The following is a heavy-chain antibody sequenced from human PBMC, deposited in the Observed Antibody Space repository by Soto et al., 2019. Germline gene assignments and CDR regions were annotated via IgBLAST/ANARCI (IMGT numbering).Heavy chain of an antibody. V-gene: IGHV3-30-3*01. J-gene: IGHJ5*02. D-gene: IGHD3-22*01. CDR2: ISYDGSNK. Sequence: LRLSCAASGFTFSSYAMHWVRQAPGKGLEWVAVISYDGSNKYYADSVKGRFTISRDNSKNTLYLQMNSLRAEDTAVYYCARQPGSSGYYYVLGGGWFDPWGQGTLVTVSS. CDR3: ARQPGSSGYYYVLGGGWFDP. CDR1: GFTFSSYA.